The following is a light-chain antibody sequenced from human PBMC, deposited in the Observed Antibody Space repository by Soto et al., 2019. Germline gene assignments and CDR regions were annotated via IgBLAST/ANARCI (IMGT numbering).Light chain of an antibody. J-gene: IGKJ2*01. CDR2: AAS. CDR3: QQLNSYSYT. CDR1: QGISSY. Sequence: DIQLTQSPSFLSASVGDRVTITCRASQGISSYLAWYQQKPGKAPKLLIYAASTLQSGVPSRFSGSGSWTEFTLPISSLQPEDFATYYCQQLNSYSYTFGQGTKLEIK. V-gene: IGKV1-9*01.